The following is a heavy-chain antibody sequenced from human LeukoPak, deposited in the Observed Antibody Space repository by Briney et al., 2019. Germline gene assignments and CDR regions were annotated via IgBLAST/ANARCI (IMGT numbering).Heavy chain of an antibody. CDR3: ARGLRYFDWLLYGY. Sequence: PSETLSLTCTVSGGSISSYYWSWIRQPPGKGLEWIGYIYYSGSTNYNPSLKSRVTISVDTSKNQFSLKLGSVTAADTAVYYCARGLRYFDWLLYGYWGQGTLVTVSS. D-gene: IGHD3-9*01. CDR1: GGSISSYY. J-gene: IGHJ4*02. V-gene: IGHV4-59*01. CDR2: IYYSGST.